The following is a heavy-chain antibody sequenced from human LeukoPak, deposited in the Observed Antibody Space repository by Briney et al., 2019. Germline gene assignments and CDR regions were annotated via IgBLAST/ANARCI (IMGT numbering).Heavy chain of an antibody. CDR1: GFTFISSS. CDR3: ARDTSGSYSITYFDY. J-gene: IGHJ4*01. V-gene: IGHV3-21*01. CDR2: IDSTSAYK. Sequence: GGSLRLSCAASGFTFISSSMKWVRQAPGKGLEWVSYIDSTSAYKLYTGSVEGRFTISRDNAKNSLYLQINSLRAEDTAVYYCARDTSGSYSITYFDYWGHGALVTVSA. D-gene: IGHD3-10*01.